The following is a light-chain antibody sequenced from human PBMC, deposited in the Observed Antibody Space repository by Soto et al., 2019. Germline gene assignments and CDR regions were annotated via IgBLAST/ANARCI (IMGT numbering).Light chain of an antibody. CDR1: QSISRY. CDR2: VAS. Sequence: DIQITQSPASLSSSVLDRFTITCRASQSISRYLNWYQQKPGKAPNLLIYVASSLQSEVPSRFSGSGSGTDFTLTISSLQPDDFAVYYCQQYTNWPPNTFGQGTRLEIK. J-gene: IGKJ5*01. CDR3: QQYTNWPPNT. V-gene: IGKV1-39*01.